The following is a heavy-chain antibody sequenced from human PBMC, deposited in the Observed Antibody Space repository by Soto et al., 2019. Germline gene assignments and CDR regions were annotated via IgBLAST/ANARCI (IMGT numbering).Heavy chain of an antibody. Sequence: SETLSLTCAVSGGSISSSNWWSWVRQPPGKGLEWIGEIYHSGSTNYNPSLKSRVTISVDKSKNQFSLKLSSVTAADTAVYYCARDSREYSSSPPPGYYYYGRDVWGKGTTVP. D-gene: IGHD6-6*01. J-gene: IGHJ6*04. CDR1: GGSISSSNW. CDR2: IYHSGST. V-gene: IGHV4-4*02. CDR3: ARDSREYSSSPPPGYYYYGRDV.